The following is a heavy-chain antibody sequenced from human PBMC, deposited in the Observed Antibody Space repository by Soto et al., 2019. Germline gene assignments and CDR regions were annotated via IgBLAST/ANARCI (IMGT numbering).Heavy chain of an antibody. CDR3: ARYIPGVRYYGMDV. CDR1: GFTFSSYA. Sequence: EVQILESGGGLVQPGGSLRLSCAASGFTFSSYAMKWVRQAPGKGLEWVSLIGESGTLTYYADSVKCRFTISRDNSGNTLFLEMYRLGAEDTAVYYCARYIPGVRYYGMDVWGQGTTVTVSS. J-gene: IGHJ6*02. CDR2: IGESGTLT. V-gene: IGHV3-23*01. D-gene: IGHD2-2*01.